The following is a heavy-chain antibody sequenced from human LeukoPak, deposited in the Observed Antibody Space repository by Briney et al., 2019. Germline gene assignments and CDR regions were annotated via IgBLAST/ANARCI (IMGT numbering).Heavy chain of an antibody. CDR3: AVTGWFGELLNYYYGMDV. D-gene: IGHD3-10*01. J-gene: IGHJ6*02. V-gene: IGHV3-23*01. Sequence: QPGGSLRLSCAASGFTFSSYAMSWVRQAPGKGLEWVSAISGSGGSTYYADSVKGRFTISRDNSKNTLYLQMNSLRAEDTAVYYCAVTGWFGELLNYYYGMDVWGQGTTVTVSS. CDR1: GFTFSSYA. CDR2: ISGSGGST.